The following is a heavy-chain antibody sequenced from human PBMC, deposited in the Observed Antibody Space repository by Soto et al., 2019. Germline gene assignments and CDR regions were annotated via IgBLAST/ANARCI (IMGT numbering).Heavy chain of an antibody. CDR2: INHSGST. J-gene: IGHJ3*02. Sequence: QVQLQQWGAGLLKPSETLSLTCAVYGGSFSGYYWSWIRQPPGKGLEWIGEINHSGSTNYNPSLRGRVTIPVDTSKNQFSLKVSSVTAADTAVYYCGGYVPDDPPDALDIWGQGTMVTVSS. CDR3: GGYVPDDPPDALDI. D-gene: IGHD2-2*01. CDR1: GGSFSGYY. V-gene: IGHV4-34*01.